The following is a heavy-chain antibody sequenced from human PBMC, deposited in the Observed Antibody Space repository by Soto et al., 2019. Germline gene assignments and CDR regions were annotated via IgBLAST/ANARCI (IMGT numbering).Heavy chain of an antibody. J-gene: IGHJ4*02. CDR1: GFTFTSYW. V-gene: IGHV3-74*01. CDR2: INPDGSRT. Sequence: GGSLRLSCAASGFTFTSYWMHWVRQSPGKGLVWVSRINPDGSRTSYADSVKGRFTISRDNAKNSLYLQMNSLRAEDTAVYYCARETPPSFTYYDPTFDYWGQGTLVTVSS. D-gene: IGHD3-3*01. CDR3: ARETPPSFTYYDPTFDY.